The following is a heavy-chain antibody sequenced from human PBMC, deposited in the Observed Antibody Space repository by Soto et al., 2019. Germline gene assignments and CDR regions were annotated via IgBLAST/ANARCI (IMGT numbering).Heavy chain of an antibody. D-gene: IGHD1-20*01. CDR3: ATSQKGYNWNYFDH. CDR1: GGSISSSSYY. V-gene: IGHV4-39*01. CDR2: IYYSGST. J-gene: IGHJ4*02. Sequence: PSETLSLTCTVSGGSISSSSYYWGWIRQPPGKGLEWIGSIYYSGSTYYNPSLKSRVTISVDTSKNQFSLKLSSVTAADTAVYYCATSQKGYNWNYFDHWGQGALVTVSS.